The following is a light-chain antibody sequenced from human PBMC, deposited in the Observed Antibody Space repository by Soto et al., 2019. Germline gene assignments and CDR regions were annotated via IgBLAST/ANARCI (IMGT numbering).Light chain of an antibody. Sequence: EIVRTQSPATLSLSPGERATLSCRASQSVSSYLAWYKQKPGQAPRLLIYGASTRATGIPARFSGSGSGTEFTLTISSLEPEDSEVYYCQQRHMWPITFGQGTRLEIK. J-gene: IGKJ5*01. CDR3: QQRHMWPIT. CDR2: GAS. CDR1: QSVSSY. V-gene: IGKV3-15*01.